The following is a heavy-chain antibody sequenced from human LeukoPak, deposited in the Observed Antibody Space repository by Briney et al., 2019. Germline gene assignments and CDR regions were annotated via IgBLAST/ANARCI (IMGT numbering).Heavy chain of an antibody. D-gene: IGHD6-19*01. V-gene: IGHV4-34*01. CDR1: GGSFSGYY. Sequence: SETLSLTCAVYGGSFSGYYWSWIRQPPGKGLEWIGEINHSGSTNYNPSLKSRVTISVDTSKNQFSLKLSSVTAESTAVYYYARVAHIAVDNTTLYYFDYWGQGTLVTVSS. CDR2: INHSGST. CDR3: ARVAHIAVDNTTLYYFDY. J-gene: IGHJ4*02.